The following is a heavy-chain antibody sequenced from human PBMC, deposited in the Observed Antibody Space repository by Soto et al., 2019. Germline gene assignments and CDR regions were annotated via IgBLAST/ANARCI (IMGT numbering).Heavy chain of an antibody. Sequence: ASMKVSCKASGYTFTSYGISWVRQAPGQGLEWMGWISAYNGNTNYAQKLQGRVTMTTDTSTSTAYMELRSLRSDDTAVYYCARDLPEDIVVVPAGSNAFDIWGQGTMVTVSS. D-gene: IGHD2-2*01. CDR2: ISAYNGNT. V-gene: IGHV1-18*01. CDR1: GYTFTSYG. CDR3: ARDLPEDIVVVPAGSNAFDI. J-gene: IGHJ3*02.